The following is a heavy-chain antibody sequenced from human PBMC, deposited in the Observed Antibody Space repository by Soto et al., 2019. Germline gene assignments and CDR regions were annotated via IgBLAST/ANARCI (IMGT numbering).Heavy chain of an antibody. D-gene: IGHD3-3*01. CDR3: ASSEYYDFWSGSYYYYGMDV. V-gene: IGHV3-33*01. J-gene: IGHJ6*02. CDR2: IWYDGSNK. Sequence: GGSLRLSCAASGFTFSSYGMHWVRQAPGKGLEWVAVIWYDGSNKYYADSVKGRFTISRDNSKNTLYLQMNSLRAEDTAVYYCASSEYYDFWSGSYYYYGMDVWGQGTTVTV. CDR1: GFTFSSYG.